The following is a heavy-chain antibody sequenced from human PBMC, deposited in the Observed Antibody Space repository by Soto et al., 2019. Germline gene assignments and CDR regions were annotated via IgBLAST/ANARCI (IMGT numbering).Heavy chain of an antibody. D-gene: IGHD3-3*01. CDR2: ISSSGGST. J-gene: IGHJ4*02. V-gene: IGHV3-23*01. CDR1: GFTFSSYA. Sequence: EVQLLESGGGLVQPGGSLRLSCAASGFTFSSYAMSWVRQAPGKGLEWVSGISSSGGSTYNADSVKGRFTISRDKSKNKLYLQMNSQRAEDTAVYYCAKSLSGGVGIPIDYWGPGTIVAVSS. CDR3: AKSLSGGVGIPIDY.